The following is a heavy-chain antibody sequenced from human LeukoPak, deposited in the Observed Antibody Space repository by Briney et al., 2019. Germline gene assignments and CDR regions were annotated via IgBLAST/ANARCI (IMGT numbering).Heavy chain of an antibody. Sequence: GSLRLSCAASGFTFSSYGMHWVRQAPGKGLEWIGEINHRGSTNYNPSLKSRVTTSVDTSKNQFSLKLSSVTAADTAVYFCARDRGQNWFDPWGQGTLVTVSS. CDR2: INHRGST. CDR1: GFTFSSYG. CDR3: ARDRGQNWFDP. V-gene: IGHV4-34*01. J-gene: IGHJ5*02.